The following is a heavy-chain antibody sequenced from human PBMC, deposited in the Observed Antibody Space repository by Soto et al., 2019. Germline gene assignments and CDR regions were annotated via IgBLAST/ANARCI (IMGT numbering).Heavy chain of an antibody. J-gene: IGHJ4*02. Sequence: SETLSLTCGVYGGSFSGYYWSWIRQPPGKGLEWIGEINHSGSTNYNPSLKSRVTISVDTSKNQFSLKLSSVTAADTAVYYCARANYYDSSGQGTYFDYWGQGTLVTVSS. D-gene: IGHD3-22*01. CDR2: INHSGST. CDR3: ARANYYDSSGQGTYFDY. CDR1: GGSFSGYY. V-gene: IGHV4-34*01.